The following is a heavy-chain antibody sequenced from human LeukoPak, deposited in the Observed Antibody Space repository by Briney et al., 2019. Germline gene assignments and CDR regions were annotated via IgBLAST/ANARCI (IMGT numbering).Heavy chain of an antibody. CDR3: AREANPGYSYGPNWFDP. CDR2: IYYSGST. CDR1: GGSISSSSYY. V-gene: IGHV4-39*07. D-gene: IGHD5-18*01. J-gene: IGHJ5*02. Sequence: PSETLSLTCTVSGGSISSSSYYWGRIRQPPGKGLEWIGSIYYSGSTYYNPSLKSRVTISVDTSKNQFSLKLSSVTAADTAVYYCAREANPGYSYGPNWFDPWGQGTLVTVSS.